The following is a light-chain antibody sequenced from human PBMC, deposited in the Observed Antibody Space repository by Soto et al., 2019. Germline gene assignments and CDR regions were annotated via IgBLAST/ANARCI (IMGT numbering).Light chain of an antibody. V-gene: IGKV3-20*01. CDR2: GAS. Sequence: EIVLTQSPGTLSLSPGERATLSRRASQSVSSDLAWYQQKPGQAPRLLIYGASNRATGIPDRFGGSGSEIDFTLTVSRLEPEDFAVYYCQHYGSSRTFGQGTKVEVK. J-gene: IGKJ1*01. CDR1: QSVSSD. CDR3: QHYGSSRT.